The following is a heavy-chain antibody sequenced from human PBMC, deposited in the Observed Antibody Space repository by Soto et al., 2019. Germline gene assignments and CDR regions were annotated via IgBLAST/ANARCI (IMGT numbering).Heavy chain of an antibody. CDR2: VSDSGDT. Sequence: SETLSLTCTVSGGSVSSGSYYWSWIRQPPGRGLEWIGYVSDSGDTNYKSSLKSRVTISLDTSKNQFSLKLSSVTAADTAVYYCARGAVLASNVYYYYGLDVWGQGTTVTVSS. J-gene: IGHJ6*02. CDR3: ARGAVLASNVYYYYGLDV. D-gene: IGHD2-8*01. V-gene: IGHV4-61*01. CDR1: GGSVSSGSYY.